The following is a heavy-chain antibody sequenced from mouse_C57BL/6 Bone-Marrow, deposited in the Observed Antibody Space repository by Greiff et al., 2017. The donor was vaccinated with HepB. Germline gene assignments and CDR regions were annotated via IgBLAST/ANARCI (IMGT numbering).Heavy chain of an antibody. Sequence: VHVKQSGAELVRPGASVKLSCTASGFNIKDDYMHWVKQRPEQGLEWIGWIDPENGDTEYASKFQGKATITADTSSNTAYLQLSSLTSEDTAVYYCTPTMITTRDWFAYWGQGTLVTVSA. J-gene: IGHJ3*01. CDR2: IDPENGDT. D-gene: IGHD2-4*01. V-gene: IGHV14-4*01. CDR1: GFNIKDDY. CDR3: TPTMITTRDWFAY.